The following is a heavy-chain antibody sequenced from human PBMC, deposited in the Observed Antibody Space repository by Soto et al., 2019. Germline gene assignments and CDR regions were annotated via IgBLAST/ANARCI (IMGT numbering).Heavy chain of an antibody. V-gene: IGHV4-31*03. CDR1: GGSISGGGNY. Sequence: TLSLTCSVSGGSISGGGNYWSWIRQHPGMGLEWIGYIYYSGTTYTNPSLKSRITLSVDTSKNQYSLKVSSVTAADTAVYYCARSPHGKQFDFWGQGTLVTVS. J-gene: IGHJ4*02. CDR2: IYYSGTT. CDR3: ARSPHGKQFDF.